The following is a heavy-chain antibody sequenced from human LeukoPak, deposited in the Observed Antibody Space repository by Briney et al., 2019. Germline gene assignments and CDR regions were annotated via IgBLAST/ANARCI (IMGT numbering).Heavy chain of an antibody. V-gene: IGHV3-23*01. J-gene: IGHJ5*02. Sequence: LTGGSLRLSCAAPGYTLSTHALSRVRQAPGKVLEWDPSINGSAGGTYYADSVKHRFTISRDNSKNTLYLQMHSLRAEDTAVYYCAKNWVASSWFNWFDPWGQGTLVTVSS. CDR1: GYTLSTHA. D-gene: IGHD6-13*01. CDR3: AKNWVASSWFNWFDP. CDR2: INGSAGGT.